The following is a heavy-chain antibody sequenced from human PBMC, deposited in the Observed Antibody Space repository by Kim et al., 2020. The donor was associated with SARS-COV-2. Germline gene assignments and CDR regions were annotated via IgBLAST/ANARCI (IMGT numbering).Heavy chain of an antibody. J-gene: IGHJ4*02. D-gene: IGHD1-1*01. V-gene: IGHV1-18*01. CDR2: ISAYNGNT. CDR1: GYSFSDYA. Sequence: ASVKVSCKTSGYSFSDYAINWVRRAPGQGLESLGWISAYNGNTFYAPRVRGRVTMTTDTSTKTAYLELNTLTSDDTALYYCARMEDNWGGPYYLDFWGQG. CDR3: ARMEDNWGGPYYLDF.